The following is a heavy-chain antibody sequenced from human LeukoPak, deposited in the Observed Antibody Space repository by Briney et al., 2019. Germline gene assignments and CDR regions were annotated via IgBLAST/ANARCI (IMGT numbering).Heavy chain of an antibody. CDR2: ISGSGGST. J-gene: IGHJ4*02. Sequence: GGSLRLSCTASGFTFGDYAMSWVRQAPGKGLEWVSAISGSGGSTYYADSVKGRFTISRDNSKNTLYLQMNSLRAEDTAVYYCAKDEQQLVRGRGYFDYWGQGTLVTVSS. D-gene: IGHD6-13*01. V-gene: IGHV3-23*01. CDR1: GFTFGDYA. CDR3: AKDEQQLVRGRGYFDY.